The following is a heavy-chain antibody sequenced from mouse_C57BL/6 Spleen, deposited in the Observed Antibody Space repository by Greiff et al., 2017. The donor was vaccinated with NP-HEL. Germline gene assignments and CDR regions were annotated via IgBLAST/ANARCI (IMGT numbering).Heavy chain of an antibody. CDR1: GYTFTSYW. D-gene: IGHD4-1*01. CDR3: ARSLTGTRFDY. V-gene: IGHV1-52*01. J-gene: IGHJ2*01. CDR2: IDPSDSET. Sequence: VQLQQPGAELVRPGSSVKLSCKASGYTFTSYWMHWVKQRPIQGLEWIGNIDPSDSETHYNQKFKDKATLTVDKSSSTAYMQLSSLTSEDSAVYYCARSLTGTRFDYWGQGTTLTVSS.